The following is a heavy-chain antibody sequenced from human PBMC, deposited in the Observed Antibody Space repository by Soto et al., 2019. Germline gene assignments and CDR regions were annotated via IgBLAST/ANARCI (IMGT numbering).Heavy chain of an antibody. Sequence: ASVKVSCKASGYTFTSYAMHWVRQAPGQRLEWMGWINAGNGNTKYSQKFQGRVTITRDTSASTAYMELSSLRSEDTSVYYCARNCYGSGSYPTESYYYYYMDVWGKGTTVTVSS. CDR2: INAGNGNT. J-gene: IGHJ6*03. CDR3: ARNCYGSGSYPTESYYYYYMDV. CDR1: GYTFTSYA. D-gene: IGHD3-10*01. V-gene: IGHV1-3*01.